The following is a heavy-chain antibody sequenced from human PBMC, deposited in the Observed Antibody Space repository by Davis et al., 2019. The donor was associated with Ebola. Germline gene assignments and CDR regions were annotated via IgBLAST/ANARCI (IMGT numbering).Heavy chain of an antibody. D-gene: IGHD3-10*01. CDR3: ARGGYYYGSGSYYLFDY. CDR2: INPNSGGT. Sequence: ASVKVSCKASGYTFTGYYMHWVRQAPGQGLEWMGWINPNSGGTNYAQKFQGRVTMTRDKSISTAYLQWSSLKASDTAMYYCARGGYYYGSGSYYLFDYWGQGTLVTVSS. J-gene: IGHJ4*02. V-gene: IGHV1-2*02. CDR1: GYTFTGYY.